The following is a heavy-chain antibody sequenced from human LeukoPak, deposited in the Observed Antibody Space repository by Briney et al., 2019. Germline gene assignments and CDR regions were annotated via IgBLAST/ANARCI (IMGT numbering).Heavy chain of an antibody. V-gene: IGHV4-59*01. Sequence: SETLSLTCTVSGGSLSSYYWTWIRQPPGKGLEWIGYIYYSGTTNYNPSLKSRVTMSVDTSKNQFSLKLNSVTAADTAVYYCARSGTLTGYLYWGQGALVTVSS. CDR3: ARSGTLTGYLY. J-gene: IGHJ4*02. D-gene: IGHD3-9*01. CDR1: GGSLSSYY. CDR2: IYYSGTT.